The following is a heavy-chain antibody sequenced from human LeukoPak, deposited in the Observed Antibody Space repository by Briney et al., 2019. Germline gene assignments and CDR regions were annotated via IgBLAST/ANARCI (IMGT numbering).Heavy chain of an antibody. CDR1: GGSISSGSYY. CDR3: GTRVAMVDY. J-gene: IGHJ4*02. Sequence: ASQTLSLTCTVSGGSISSGSYYWSWIRQPAGKGLEWIGRIYTSGSTNYKPSLKSRVTISVDTSKNQFSLKLSSVTAADTAEYYCGTRVAMVDYWGQGTLVTVSS. V-gene: IGHV4-61*02. CDR2: IYTSGST. D-gene: IGHD5-12*01.